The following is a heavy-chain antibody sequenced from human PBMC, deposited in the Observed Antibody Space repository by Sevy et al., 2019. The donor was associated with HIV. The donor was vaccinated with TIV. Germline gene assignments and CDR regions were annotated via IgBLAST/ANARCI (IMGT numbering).Heavy chain of an antibody. D-gene: IGHD1-26*01. CDR2: IIPAGIT. V-gene: IGHV4-34*01. J-gene: IGHJ4*02. Sequence: SETLSLTCAVYGESFSGFYWSWIRQPPGKGLEWIGDIIPAGITNYNPSLKSRVTISIDTSKNQFSLKMNSVTAADTAVYYCARGQWEHPYWGQGTQVTAS. CDR3: ARGQWEHPY. CDR1: GESFSGFY.